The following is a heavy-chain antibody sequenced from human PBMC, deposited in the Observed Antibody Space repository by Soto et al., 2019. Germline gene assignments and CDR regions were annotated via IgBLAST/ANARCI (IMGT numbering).Heavy chain of an antibody. CDR2: IIPIFGTA. V-gene: IGHV1-69*13. Sequence: ASVKVSCKASGGTFISYAISWVRQAPGQGLEWMGGIIPIFGTANYVQKFQGRVTITADESTSTAYMELRSLRSEDTAVYYCARDLFDSSGYYSYYWGQGTLVTVSS. J-gene: IGHJ4*02. CDR3: ARDLFDSSGYYSYY. CDR1: GGTFISYA. D-gene: IGHD3-22*01.